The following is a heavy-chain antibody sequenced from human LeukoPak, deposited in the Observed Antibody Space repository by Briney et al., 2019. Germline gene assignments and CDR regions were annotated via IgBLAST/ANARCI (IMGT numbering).Heavy chain of an antibody. D-gene: IGHD3-10*01. CDR3: ARHISGSASGFDP. V-gene: IGHV3-48*03. CDR2: IDTGGSTI. J-gene: IGHJ5*02. Sequence: GGSLRLSCAASGFPFSSYAMDWVRQAPGKGPEWVSYIDTGGSTIYYADSVRGRITISRDNAEKSLFLQMNSLRAEDTGIYYCARHISGSASGFDPWGQGTLGTVSA. CDR1: GFPFSSYA.